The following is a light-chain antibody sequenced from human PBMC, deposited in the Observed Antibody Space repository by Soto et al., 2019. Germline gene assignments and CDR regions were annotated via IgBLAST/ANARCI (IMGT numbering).Light chain of an antibody. CDR3: QQYNSGGFT. CDR1: QSISSW. Sequence: DIQMTQSPSTLSASVGDRVTITCRASQSISSWLAWYQQKPGKAPKLLIYKASSLEIGVPSRFSGSGSGTDFTLTISSLQPDDFATYYCQQYNSGGFTFGPGTKVDIK. J-gene: IGKJ3*01. V-gene: IGKV1-5*03. CDR2: KAS.